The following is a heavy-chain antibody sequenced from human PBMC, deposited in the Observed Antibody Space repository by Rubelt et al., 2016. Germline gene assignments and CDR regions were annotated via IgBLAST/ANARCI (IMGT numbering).Heavy chain of an antibody. D-gene: IGHD4-17*01. V-gene: IGHV4-39*01. CDR2: ISYSGRT. J-gene: IGHJ5*02. CDR3: ARGYGDSDGGDWFDP. Sequence: QLQLQESGPGLVKPSETLSLTCTVSGGSISSSSYYWGWTRQPPGKGLEWIGSISYSGRTYYNPSIKSRSHKSEDTSKNQLSLKLNSGTAADTAGYYCARGYGDSDGGDWFDPWGQGTLVTVSS. CDR1: GGSISSSSYY.